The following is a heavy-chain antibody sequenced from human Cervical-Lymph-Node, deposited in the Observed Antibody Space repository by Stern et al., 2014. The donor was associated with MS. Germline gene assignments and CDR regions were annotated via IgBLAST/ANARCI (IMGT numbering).Heavy chain of an antibody. CDR1: GGTFSSYA. V-gene: IGHV1-69*01. D-gene: IGHD3-16*01. CDR3: ALKHLGVFVY. CDR2: VIPIFGTA. J-gene: IGHJ4*02. Sequence: QMQLVQSGAEVKKPGSSVKVSCKASGGTFSSYAMSWIRQAPGEGLEWMGGVIPIFGTANYGQKVPGRVTVVADESTNTAYMELSSLKSEDTAMYYCALKHLGVFVYWGQGTLVTVSS.